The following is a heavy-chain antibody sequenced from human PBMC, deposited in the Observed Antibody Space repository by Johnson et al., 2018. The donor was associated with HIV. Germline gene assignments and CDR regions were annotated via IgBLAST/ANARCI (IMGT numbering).Heavy chain of an antibody. J-gene: IGHJ3*02. CDR1: GFTFSSYW. D-gene: IGHD6-6*01. Sequence: MLLVESWGGLVQPGGSLRLSCAASGFTFSSYWMSWVRQAPGKGLEWVANIKQDGSEKYYVDYVKGRFTISRDNAKNSLYLQMNSLRAEDTAVYYCAREFRYSSSPAHYAFDIWGQGTMVTVSS. V-gene: IGHV3-7*05. CDR3: AREFRYSSSPAHYAFDI. CDR2: IKQDGSEK.